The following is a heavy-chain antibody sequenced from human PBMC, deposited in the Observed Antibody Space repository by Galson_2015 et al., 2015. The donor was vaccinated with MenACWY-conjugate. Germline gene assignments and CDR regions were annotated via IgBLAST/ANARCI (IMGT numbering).Heavy chain of an antibody. V-gene: IGHV1-69*05. D-gene: IGHD7-27*01. CDR1: GGTFRRHA. J-gene: IGHJ4*01. CDR2: MIPHYDTT. CDR3: ARLTGGRFD. Sequence: SVKVSCKASGGTFRRHAISWVRQAPGQGLEFMGWMIPHYDTTKYAQKFQGRVTMTRNNSITTAYMELSSLSSEDTAVYFCARLTGGRFD.